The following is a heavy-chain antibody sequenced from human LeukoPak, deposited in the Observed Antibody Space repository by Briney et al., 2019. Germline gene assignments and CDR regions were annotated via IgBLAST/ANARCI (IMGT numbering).Heavy chain of an antibody. V-gene: IGHV3-48*03. J-gene: IGHJ4*02. CDR2: INSGATSE. CDR1: GFIFSNFE. Sequence: GGSLRLSCTASGFIFSNFEMNWVRQAPGKGLQWLAYINSGATSEYYADSVKGRFTISRDNAKNSLYLQMNSLGVQDTAIYYCARVICTGGSCFQNDYCGQGNLVTVSS. D-gene: IGHD2-8*02. CDR3: ARVICTGGSCFQNDY.